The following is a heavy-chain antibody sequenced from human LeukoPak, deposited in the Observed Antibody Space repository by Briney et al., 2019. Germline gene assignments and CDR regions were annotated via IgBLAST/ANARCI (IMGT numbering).Heavy chain of an antibody. CDR3: AEAERGWALFDY. D-gene: IGHD6-19*01. Sequence: GGSLRLSCAASGFTFSYYAVSWVRQAPGKGLEWVSVISGSGGVTYYADSVKGRFTISRDNSKNTLYLQMNSLRAEDTAVYYCAEAERGWALFDYWGQGTLVTVSS. CDR2: ISGSGGVT. CDR1: GFTFSYYA. V-gene: IGHV3-23*01. J-gene: IGHJ4*02.